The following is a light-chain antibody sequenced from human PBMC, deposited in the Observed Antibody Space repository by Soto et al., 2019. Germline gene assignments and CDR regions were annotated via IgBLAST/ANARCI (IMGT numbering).Light chain of an antibody. V-gene: IGKV1-27*01. CDR2: SAS. CDR1: QSIGHS. J-gene: IGKJ2*01. CDR3: QEHYNSSPYA. Sequence: DIQMTQSPSSLSASVGDRVTITCRASQSIGHSLAWYQQKPGKVPNLLIYSASTLQAGVPSRFSGSGSGTDVSLTITSMLPADVATSYCQEHYNSSPYAFGHGTKLEV.